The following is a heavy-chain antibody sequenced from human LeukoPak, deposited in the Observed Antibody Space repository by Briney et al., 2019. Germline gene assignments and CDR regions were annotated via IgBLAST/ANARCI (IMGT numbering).Heavy chain of an antibody. V-gene: IGHV3-30*02. D-gene: IGHD3-3*02. J-gene: IGHJ4*02. CDR3: AKRRGILVSHFDY. Sequence: PGGSLRLSCAASGFTFSSYGMHWVRQAPGKGLEWVAFIRYDGSNKYYTDSVKGRFTISRDNSKNTLYLQMNSLRAEDTAVYYCAKRRGILVSHFDYWGQGTLVTVSS. CDR1: GFTFSSYG. CDR2: IRYDGSNK.